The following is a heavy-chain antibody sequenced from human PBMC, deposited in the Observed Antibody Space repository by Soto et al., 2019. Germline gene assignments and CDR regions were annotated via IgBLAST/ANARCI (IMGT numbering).Heavy chain of an antibody. Sequence: GGSLRLSCAASGFTFTRYSMNWVRQAPGKGLEWVSSISSTTNYIYYGDSMKGRFTISRDNGKNSLYLEIHSLRAEDTAVYYCARESEGLTSNFDYWGQGTLVIVSS. CDR2: ISSTTNYI. V-gene: IGHV3-21*06. CDR1: GFTFTRYS. CDR3: ARESEGLTSNFDY. J-gene: IGHJ4*02.